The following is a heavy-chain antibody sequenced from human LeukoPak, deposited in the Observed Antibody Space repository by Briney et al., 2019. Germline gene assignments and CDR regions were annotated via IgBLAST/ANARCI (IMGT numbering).Heavy chain of an antibody. CDR1: GGSISSSSYY. D-gene: IGHD2-2*01. CDR2: IYYSGST. J-gene: IGHJ6*02. V-gene: IGHV4-39*01. CDR3: ARYCSSTSFPAYYYYGMDV. Sequence: SETLSLTCTVSGGSISSSSYYWGWIRQPPGMGLEWIVSIYYSGSTYYNPSLKSRVTISVDTSKNQFSLKLSPVTAADTAVYYCARYCSSTSFPAYYYYGMDVWGQGTTVTVSS.